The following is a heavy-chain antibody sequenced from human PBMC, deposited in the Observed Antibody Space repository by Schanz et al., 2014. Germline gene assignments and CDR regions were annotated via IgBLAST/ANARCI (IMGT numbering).Heavy chain of an antibody. CDR3: AKDQLANYRGSGYNWFDP. CDR2: VCYDGSKK. J-gene: IGHJ5*02. D-gene: IGHD3-10*01. Sequence: VQLVESGGGVVQPGRYLRLSCAASGFTFSSYGMHWVRQVPGKGLEWVAVVCYDGSKKYYADSVKGRFTTSRDNSKNTMYLQMNSLRADDTAVYYCAKDQLANYRGSGYNWFDPWGQGTLVTVSS. V-gene: IGHV3-33*06. CDR1: GFTFSSYG.